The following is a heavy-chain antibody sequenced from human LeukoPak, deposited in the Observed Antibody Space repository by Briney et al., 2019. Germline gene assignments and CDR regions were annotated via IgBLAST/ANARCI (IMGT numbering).Heavy chain of an antibody. J-gene: IGHJ5*02. D-gene: IGHD3-10*01. CDR2: IYHSGST. CDR3: ARTQSEGSGSLNWFDP. V-gene: IGHV4-30-2*01. Sequence: SETLSLTCAVSGGSISSGGYSWSWIRQPPGKGLEWIGYIYHSGSTYYNPSLKSRVTISVDRSKNQFSLKLSSVTAADTAVYYCARTQSEGSGSLNWFDPWGQGTLVTVSS. CDR1: GGSISSGGYS.